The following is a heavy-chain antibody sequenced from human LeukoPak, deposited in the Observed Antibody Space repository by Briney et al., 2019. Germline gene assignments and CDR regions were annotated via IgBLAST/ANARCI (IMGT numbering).Heavy chain of an antibody. CDR3: ARDRGGGSSGSFDY. D-gene: IGHD2-15*01. V-gene: IGHV1-2*02. Sequence: ASVKVSCKASGYTFTGYYMHWVRQPPGQGLEWMGWINPNSGGTNYAQKFQGRVTMTRDTSISTAYMELSRLRSDDTAVYYCARDRGGGSSGSFDYWGQGTLVTVSS. J-gene: IGHJ4*02. CDR1: GYTFTGYY. CDR2: INPNSGGT.